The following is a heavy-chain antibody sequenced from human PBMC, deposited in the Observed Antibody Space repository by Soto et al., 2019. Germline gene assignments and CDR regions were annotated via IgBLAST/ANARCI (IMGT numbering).Heavy chain of an antibody. Sequence: QVQLVQSGAEVKKPGASVKVSCKASGYTFTSYDINWVRQATGQGLEWMGWMNPNSGNTGYAQKFQGRVTMTRNTSISTAYMELSSLRSEDTAVYYCARLIVGATPRGSSYFDYWGQGTLVTVSS. D-gene: IGHD1-26*01. CDR1: GYTFTSYD. CDR2: MNPNSGNT. CDR3: ARLIVGATPRGSSYFDY. V-gene: IGHV1-8*01. J-gene: IGHJ4*02.